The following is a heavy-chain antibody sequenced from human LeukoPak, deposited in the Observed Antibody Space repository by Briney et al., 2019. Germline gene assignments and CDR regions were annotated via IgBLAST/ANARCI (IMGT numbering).Heavy chain of an antibody. Sequence: CGSLRLSCAASGFTFSNAWMSWVRQAPGKGLEWVGRIKSKTDGGTTDYAAPVKGRFTISRDDSKNTLYLQMNSLKTEDTAVYYCTTDSLILGFQHWGQGTLVTVSS. CDR3: TTDSLILGFQH. V-gene: IGHV3-15*01. CDR2: IKSKTDGGTT. D-gene: IGHD2-15*01. J-gene: IGHJ1*01. CDR1: GFTFSNAW.